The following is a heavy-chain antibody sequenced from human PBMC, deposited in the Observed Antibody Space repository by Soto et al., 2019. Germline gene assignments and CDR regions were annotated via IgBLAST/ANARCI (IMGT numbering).Heavy chain of an antibody. CDR3: AREKGDSSGYYPTYGMDV. CDR1: GFTFSSSA. D-gene: IGHD3-22*01. J-gene: IGHJ6*02. Sequence: QVQLVESGGGVVQPGRSLRLSCAASGFTFSSSAMHWVRQAPGKGLEWVAVISYDGSNKYYADSVKGRFTISRDNSKNTLYLQMNSLRAEDTAVYYCAREKGDSSGYYPTYGMDVWGQGTTVTVSS. V-gene: IGHV3-30-3*01. CDR2: ISYDGSNK.